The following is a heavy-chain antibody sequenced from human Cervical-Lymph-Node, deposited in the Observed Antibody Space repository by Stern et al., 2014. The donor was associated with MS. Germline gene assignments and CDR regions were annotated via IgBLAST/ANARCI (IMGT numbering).Heavy chain of an antibody. V-gene: IGHV4-59*01. CDR1: GGSIRSYY. CDR2: IYYSGST. Sequence: VQLVESGPGLVKPSETLSLTCTVSGGSIRSYYWSWIRQPPGKGLEWIGYIYYSGSTNYNPSLKSRVTISVDTSKNQFSLKLSSVTAADTAVYYCARTDDTFDYWGQGTLVTVSS. J-gene: IGHJ4*02. CDR3: ARTDDTFDY.